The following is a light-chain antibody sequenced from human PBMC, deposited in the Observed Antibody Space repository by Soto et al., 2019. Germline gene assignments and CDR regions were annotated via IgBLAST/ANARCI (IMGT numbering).Light chain of an antibody. CDR1: QSIAAS. J-gene: IGKJ1*01. CDR3: QQYDYPRT. V-gene: IGKV1-5*01. CDR2: DVS. Sequence: DVQMTQSPSTLSASVGDSVTITCRASQSIAASLAWYQLKPGEAPKLLIYDVSNLESGVPSRFSGSGSGTEFSLTIRSLHPDDFATYYCQQYDYPRTFGQGTKVESK.